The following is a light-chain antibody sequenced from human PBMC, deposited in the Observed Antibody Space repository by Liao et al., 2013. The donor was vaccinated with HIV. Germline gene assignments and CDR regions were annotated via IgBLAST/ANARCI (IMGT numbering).Light chain of an antibody. CDR2: QDT. CDR3: LAWDSSTVV. J-gene: IGLJ2*01. CDR1: ELGDKY. Sequence: SYELTQPPSVSVSPGQTASITCSGDELGDKYACWYQQKPGQSPVMVIYQDTKRPSGIPERFSGSNSGNTATLTISGTQPMDEADYYCLAWDSSTVVFGGGTKLTVL. V-gene: IGLV3-1*01.